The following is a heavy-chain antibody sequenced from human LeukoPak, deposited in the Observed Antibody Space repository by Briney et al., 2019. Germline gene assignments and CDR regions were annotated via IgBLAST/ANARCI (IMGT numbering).Heavy chain of an antibody. J-gene: IGHJ6*02. CDR3: ARSGVPHGTDV. V-gene: IGHV3-30-3*01. CDR1: GFTFSSYG. D-gene: IGHD7-27*01. Sequence: GGSLRLSCAASGFTFSSYGMHWVRQAPGKGLEWVAVISHDGDNKYYADSVKGRFTISRDNSKKTLYLQMDSLRGEDTAVYYCARSGVPHGTDVWGQGTTVTVSS. CDR2: ISHDGDNK.